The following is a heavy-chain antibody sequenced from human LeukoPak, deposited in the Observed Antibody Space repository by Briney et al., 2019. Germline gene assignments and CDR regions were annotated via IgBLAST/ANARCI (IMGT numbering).Heavy chain of an antibody. CDR1: GVTFSSDM. D-gene: IGHD6-19*01. J-gene: IGHJ4*02. CDR3: AREYSSGHFDY. Sequence: GGSLRLSCAASGVTFSSDMMNWGPQAPGEGREWVSSISSSSSYIYYADPVKGRFTISRDNAKNSLYLQMNSLRAEDTAVYYCAREYSSGHFDYWGQGTLVTVSP. V-gene: IGHV3-21*01. CDR2: ISSSSSYI.